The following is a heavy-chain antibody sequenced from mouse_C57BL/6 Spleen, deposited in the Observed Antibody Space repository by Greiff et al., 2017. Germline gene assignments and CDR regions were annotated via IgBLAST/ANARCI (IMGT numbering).Heavy chain of an antibody. CDR2: IDPSDSYT. D-gene: IGHD1-1*01. CDR1: GYTFTSYW. Sequence: QVQLQQPGAELVMPGASVQLSCKASGYTFTSYWMHWVKQRPGQGLEWIGEIDPSDSYTNYNQKFKGKSTLTVDKSSSTAYMQLSSLTSEDSAVYYCARWKGSSPWFAYWGQGTLVTVSA. J-gene: IGHJ3*01. V-gene: IGHV1-69*01. CDR3: ARWKGSSPWFAY.